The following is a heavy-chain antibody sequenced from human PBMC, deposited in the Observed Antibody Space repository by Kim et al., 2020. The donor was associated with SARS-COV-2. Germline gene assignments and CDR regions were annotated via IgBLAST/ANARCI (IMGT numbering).Heavy chain of an antibody. D-gene: IGHD2-21*02. CDR3: AKDTMAVTAGIGYLFWMDV. CDR2: ITGSGGGT. J-gene: IGHJ6*02. CDR1: GVTFSNYA. V-gene: IGHV3-23*01. Sequence: GGSLRLSCAASGVTFSNYAMSWVRQAPGKGLEWVSSITGSGGGTYYADSVQGRFTISRDNSKRTLYLQMNGLRAEDTAIYYCAKDTMAVTAGIGYLFWMDVWGQGTTVTVSS.